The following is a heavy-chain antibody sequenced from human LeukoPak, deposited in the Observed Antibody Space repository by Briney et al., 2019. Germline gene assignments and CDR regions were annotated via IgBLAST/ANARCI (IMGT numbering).Heavy chain of an antibody. J-gene: IGHJ4*02. D-gene: IGHD5/OR15-5a*01. CDR1: GFTFSSYG. CDR2: IWYDGSNK. CDR3: VRDASVLAFDY. V-gene: IGHV3-33*01. Sequence: PGGSLRLSCAASGFTFSSYGMHWVRLAPGKGLEWVAVIWYDGSNKDYADLVKGRVTISRDNSESTLYLQMNSLRAEDTAVYYCVRDASVLAFDYWGQGTLVTVSS.